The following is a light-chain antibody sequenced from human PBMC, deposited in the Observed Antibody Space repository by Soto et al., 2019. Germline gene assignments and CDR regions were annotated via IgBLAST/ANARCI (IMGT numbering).Light chain of an antibody. Sequence: QSALAQPPSASGSPGQSVTISCTGTSSDVGAYNYVSWYQQHPGKAPKLVIYEVTERPSGVPERFSGSKSGSTASLTVSGLQAQDEALYYCASYAGNNNFVLFGGATKLTVL. J-gene: IGLJ2*01. V-gene: IGLV2-8*01. CDR3: ASYAGNNNFVL. CDR1: SSDVGAYNY. CDR2: EVT.